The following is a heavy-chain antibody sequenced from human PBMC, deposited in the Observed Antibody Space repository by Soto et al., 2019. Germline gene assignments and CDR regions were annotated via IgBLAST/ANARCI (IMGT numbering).Heavy chain of an antibody. CDR3: ATSIVVVTALDY. CDR1: GYTFTSYA. CDR2: INAGNGNT. D-gene: IGHD2-21*02. V-gene: IGHV1-3*05. J-gene: IGHJ4*02. Sequence: QVQLVQSGAEEKKPGASVKVSCKASGYTFTSYAMHWVRQAPGQRLEWMGWINAGNGNTKYSQKFQGRVTITRDTSASTAYMELSSPRSEDTAVYYCATSIVVVTALDYWGQGTLVTVSS.